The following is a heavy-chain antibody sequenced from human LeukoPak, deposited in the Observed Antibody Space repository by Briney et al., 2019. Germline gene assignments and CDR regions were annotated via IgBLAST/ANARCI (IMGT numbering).Heavy chain of an antibody. V-gene: IGHV4-39*07. Sequence: SETLSLTCTVSGGSISSSSYYWGWIRQPPGKGLEWIGSIYYSGSTYYNPSLKSRVTISVDTSKNQFSLKLSSVTAADTAVYYCARDFITHPLYPQDVWGKGTTVTVSS. CDR2: IYYSGST. CDR1: GGSISSSSYY. D-gene: IGHD3-10*01. J-gene: IGHJ6*04. CDR3: ARDFITHPLYPQDV.